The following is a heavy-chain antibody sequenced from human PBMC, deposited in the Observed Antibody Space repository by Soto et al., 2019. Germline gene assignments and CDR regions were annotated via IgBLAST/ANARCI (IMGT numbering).Heavy chain of an antibody. D-gene: IGHD1-26*01. V-gene: IGHV3-30-3*01. Sequence: VQLVESGGGVVQPGRSLRLSCAASGFTFNNYAMHWVRQAPGKGLEWVAIMSYDGSNKYYADSVKGRFTISRDNSKNTLYLQMNSLRAEDTAVYYCARDRSKKVGATDYWGQGTLVTVSS. CDR2: MSYDGSNK. CDR1: GFTFNNYA. CDR3: ARDRSKKVGATDY. J-gene: IGHJ4*02.